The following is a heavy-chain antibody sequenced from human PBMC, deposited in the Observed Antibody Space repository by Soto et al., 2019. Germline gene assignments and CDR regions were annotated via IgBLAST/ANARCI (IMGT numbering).Heavy chain of an antibody. D-gene: IGHD6-13*01. V-gene: IGHV3-23*01. CDR1: GFTFSSYA. J-gene: IGHJ4*02. Sequence: EVPLLESGGGLVQPGGSLRLSCAASGFTFSSYAMSWVRQAPGKGLEWVSAISGSGGSTYYADSVKGRFTISRDNSKNTLYLQMNSLRAEDTAVYYCAKVYSRSSWYLVYWGQGTLVTVSS. CDR2: ISGSGGST. CDR3: AKVYSRSSWYLVY.